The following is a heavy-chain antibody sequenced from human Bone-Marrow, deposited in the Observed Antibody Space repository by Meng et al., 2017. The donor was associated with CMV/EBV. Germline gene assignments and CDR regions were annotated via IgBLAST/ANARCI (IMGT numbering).Heavy chain of an antibody. J-gene: IGHJ6*02. CDR1: GFTFSSYW. V-gene: IGHV3-7*01. CDR2: IKQDGSEK. Sequence: GVSLKISCAASGFTFSSYWMSWVRQAPGKGLEWVANIKQDGSEKYYVDSVKGRFTISRDNAKNSLYLQMNSLRAEDTAVYYCARGVVPAARPGYYYGMDVWGQGTTVTVSS. D-gene: IGHD2-2*01. CDR3: ARGVVPAARPGYYYGMDV.